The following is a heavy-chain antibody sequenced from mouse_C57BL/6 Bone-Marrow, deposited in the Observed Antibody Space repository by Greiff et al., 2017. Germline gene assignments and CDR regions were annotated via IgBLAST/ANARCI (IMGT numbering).Heavy chain of an antibody. J-gene: IGHJ3*01. Sequence: EVKLMESGGGLVQPKGSLKLSCAASGFTFTTYAMHWVRQAPGKGLEWVARIRSKSSNYATYYADSVKDRFTISRDDSQSMLYLQMNNLKTEVTALDNWVREGKLWRRAWFAYWGQGTLVTVSA. CDR1: GFTFTTYA. D-gene: IGHD1-3*01. CDR3: VREGKLWRRAWFAY. CDR2: IRSKSSNYAT. V-gene: IGHV10-3*01.